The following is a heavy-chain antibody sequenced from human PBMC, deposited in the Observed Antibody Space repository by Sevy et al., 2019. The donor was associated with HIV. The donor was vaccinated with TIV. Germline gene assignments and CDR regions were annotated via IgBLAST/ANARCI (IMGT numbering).Heavy chain of an antibody. D-gene: IGHD3-10*01. J-gene: IGHJ4*02. CDR3: ARGSASYDF. V-gene: IGHV5-51*01. CDR2: FHPGDSES. Sequence: GESLKISCKVSGYNFTRYWIGWVRQMPGKGLGLVGIFHPGDSESRYSPSFQGQVTISADKSITTAYLQWSSLKASDTAMYYCARGSASYDFWGQGTLVTVSS. CDR1: GYNFTRYW.